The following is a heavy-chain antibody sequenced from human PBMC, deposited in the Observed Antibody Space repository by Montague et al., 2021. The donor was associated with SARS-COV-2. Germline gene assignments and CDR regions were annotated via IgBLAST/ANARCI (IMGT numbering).Heavy chain of an antibody. Sequence: SLRLSCAASGFIFSNFAFHWVRQAPGKGLEWVAIITYDGIDKFYADSVKGRFTISRDNSKNTLYLQMNSLRAEDTAVYYCVKAGIKYDYGDFFDYWGQGTLVTVSS. CDR2: ITYDGIDK. J-gene: IGHJ4*02. CDR3: VKAGIKYDYGDFFDY. D-gene: IGHD4-17*01. CDR1: GFIFSNFA. V-gene: IGHV3-30*04.